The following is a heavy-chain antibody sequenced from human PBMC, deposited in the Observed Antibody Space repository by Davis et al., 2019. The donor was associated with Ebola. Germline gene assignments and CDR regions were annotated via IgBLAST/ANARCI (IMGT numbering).Heavy chain of an antibody. CDR2: ISAYNGNT. V-gene: IGHV1-18*04. Sequence: ASVKVSCKASGYTFTSYYMHWVRQATGQGLEWMGWISAYNGNTNYAQKLQGRVTMTTDTSTSTAYMELRSLRSDDTAVYYCARGAPWNKTNWNYVRGPYYYYGMDVWGQGTTVTVSS. CDR3: ARGAPWNKTNWNYVRGPYYYYGMDV. D-gene: IGHD1-7*01. CDR1: GYTFTSYY. J-gene: IGHJ6*02.